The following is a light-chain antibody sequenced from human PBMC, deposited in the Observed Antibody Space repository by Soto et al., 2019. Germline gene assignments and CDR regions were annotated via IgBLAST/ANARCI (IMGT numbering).Light chain of an antibody. CDR1: SNDVGAFDY. CDR2: EVF. V-gene: IGLV2-14*01. J-gene: IGLJ2*01. CDR3: SSYTTNNAHV. Sequence: QSALTQPASVSASPGQSISISCTATSNDVGAFDYVSWYQQHPGKAPKLIIFEVFNRPSGVSTRFSGSKSGSTASLTISGLQAEDEADYFCSSYTTNNAHVFGGGTKLTVL.